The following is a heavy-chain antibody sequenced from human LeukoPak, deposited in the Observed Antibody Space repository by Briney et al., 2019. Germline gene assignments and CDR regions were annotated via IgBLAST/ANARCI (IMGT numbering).Heavy chain of an antibody. CDR3: ARGRSSSSSDDY. V-gene: IGHV4-30-2*01. CDR2: IYHSGST. J-gene: IGHJ4*02. Sequence: SQTLSLTCTVSGGSISSGGYYWSWIRQPPGKGLEWIGYIYHSGSTYYNPSLKSRVTRSVDRSKNQFSLKLSSVTAADTAVYYCARGRSSSSSDDYWGQGTLVTVSS. D-gene: IGHD6-6*01. CDR1: GGSISSGGYY.